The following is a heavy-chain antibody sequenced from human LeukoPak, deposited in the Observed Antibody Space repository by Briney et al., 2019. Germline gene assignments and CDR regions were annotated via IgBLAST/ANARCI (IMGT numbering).Heavy chain of an antibody. CDR3: ARDRGGSYSAIDY. CDR1: GLAFSSYS. V-gene: IGHV3-48*04. Sequence: GGSLRLSCAASGLAFSSYSLNWVRQAPGKGLEWVSFISSSSITIYYADSVKGRFTISRDNAEKSLYLQMNSLRAEDTAVYYCARDRGGSYSAIDYWGQGTLVTVSS. CDR2: ISSSSITI. J-gene: IGHJ4*02. D-gene: IGHD2-15*01.